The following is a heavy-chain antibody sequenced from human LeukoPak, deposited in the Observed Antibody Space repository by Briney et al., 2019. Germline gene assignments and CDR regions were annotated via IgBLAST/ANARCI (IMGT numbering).Heavy chain of an antibody. CDR2: INANSGTT. V-gene: IGHV3-23*01. Sequence: GSLTLSCAASGFAFTFHAMSWLRQPPGKGLEWVSTINANSGTTSYAASVRGRFTISRDNSKNTLYLQVNSPRADDTAVYYCAKPISGGLAVTADWFDPWGQGTLVIVSS. J-gene: IGHJ5*01. CDR3: AKPISGGLAVTADWFDP. D-gene: IGHD6-19*01. CDR1: GFAFTFHA.